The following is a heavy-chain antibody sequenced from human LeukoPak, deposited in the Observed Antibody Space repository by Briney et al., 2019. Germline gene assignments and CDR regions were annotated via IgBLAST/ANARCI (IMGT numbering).Heavy chain of an antibody. J-gene: IGHJ1*01. CDR1: GFTFSIYA. V-gene: IGHV3-23*01. CDR2: ISGSNSGT. CDR3: ALGRALN. D-gene: IGHD1-26*01. Sequence: GGSLRLSCAASGFTFSIYAMNWVRQAPGRGLEWVSAISGSNSGTYYADSVKGRFTISRDNSKNTLYLQMDSLRAEDTAVYYCALGRALNWGEGTLVTVSS.